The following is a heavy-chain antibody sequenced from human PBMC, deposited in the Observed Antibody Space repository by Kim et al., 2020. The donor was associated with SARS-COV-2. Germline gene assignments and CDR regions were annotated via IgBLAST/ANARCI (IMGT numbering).Heavy chain of an antibody. CDR1: GGSFSGYY. D-gene: IGHD3-22*01. CDR3: ARGGYYYDSSGYYAY. Sequence: SETLSLTCAVYGGSFSGYYWSWIRQPPGKGLEWIGEINHSGSTNYNPSLKSRVTISVDTSKNQFSLKLSSVTAADTAVYYCARGGYYYDSSGYYAYWGQG. V-gene: IGHV4-34*01. J-gene: IGHJ4*02. CDR2: INHSGST.